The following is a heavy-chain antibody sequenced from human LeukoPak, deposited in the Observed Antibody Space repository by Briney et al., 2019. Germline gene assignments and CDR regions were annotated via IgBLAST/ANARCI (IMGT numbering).Heavy chain of an antibody. D-gene: IGHD3-22*01. CDR2: INHGGST. J-gene: IGHJ6*03. CDR3: ARGNAIVVRDYYYYMDV. Sequence: SGTLSLTCAVSGGSFSGYYWSWIRQPPGKGREWIWEINHGGSTNYNPSLKSRVTISVATSKTQFSLKLSSVTAADTAVYYCARGNAIVVRDYYYYMDVWGKGTTVTVSS. V-gene: IGHV4-34*01. CDR1: GGSFSGYY.